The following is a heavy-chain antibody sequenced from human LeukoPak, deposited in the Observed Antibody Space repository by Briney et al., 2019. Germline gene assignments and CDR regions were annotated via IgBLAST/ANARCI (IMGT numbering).Heavy chain of an antibody. CDR1: GYTLTELS. V-gene: IGHV1-24*01. CDR2: FDPEDGET. CDR3: ARGNLRESISAQRTDYYGMDV. Sequence: GASVKVSCKVSGYTLTELSMHWVRQAPGKGLEWMGGFDPEDGETIYAQKFQGRVTITADKSTSTAYMELSSLRSEDTAVYYCARGNLRESISAQRTDYYGMDVWGQGTTVTVSS. J-gene: IGHJ6*02. D-gene: IGHD3-10*01.